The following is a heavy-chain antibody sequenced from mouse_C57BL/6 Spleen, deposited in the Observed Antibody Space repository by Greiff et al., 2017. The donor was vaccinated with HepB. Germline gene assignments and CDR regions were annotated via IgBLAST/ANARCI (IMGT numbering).Heavy chain of an antibody. CDR3: ARERLGHYFDY. J-gene: IGHJ2*01. CDR2: ISDGGSYT. D-gene: IGHD3-2*02. V-gene: IGHV5-4*01. CDR1: GFTFSSYA. Sequence: EVQRVESGGGLVKPGGSLKLSCAASGFTFSSYAMSWVRQTPEKRLEWVATISDGGSYTYYPDNVKGRFTISRDNAKNNLYLQMSHLKSEDTAMYYCARERLGHYFDYWGQGTTLTVSS.